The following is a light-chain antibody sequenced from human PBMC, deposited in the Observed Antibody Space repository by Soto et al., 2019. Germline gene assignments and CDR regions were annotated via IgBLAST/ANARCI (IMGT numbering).Light chain of an antibody. CDR3: QQFNNWPPLT. CDR2: TAS. V-gene: IGKV3-15*01. J-gene: IGKJ4*01. CDR1: QNIESN. Sequence: GLTNSKDTLSVSPGESATLSCRASQNIESNLAWYQQKPGQSPRLLIYTASTRASGIPARFSGSGYGTEFTLTISSLQSEDSAVYYCQQFNNWPPLTFCGGTKVDVK.